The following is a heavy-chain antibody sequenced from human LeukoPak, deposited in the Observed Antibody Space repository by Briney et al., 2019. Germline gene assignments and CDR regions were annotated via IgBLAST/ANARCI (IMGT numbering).Heavy chain of an antibody. CDR1: GYSFTGYY. J-gene: IGHJ4*02. D-gene: IGHD3-3*02. CDR2: INPNSGGT. V-gene: IGHV1-2*02. CDR3: ARLIHRISRSVDY. Sequence: ASVKVSCKASGYSFTGYYMHWVRQAPGQGLEWMGWINPNSGGTKYAQKFQGRVTMTRDTSISTAYMELSRLRSDDTAVYYCARLIHRISRSVDYWGQGTLVTVSS.